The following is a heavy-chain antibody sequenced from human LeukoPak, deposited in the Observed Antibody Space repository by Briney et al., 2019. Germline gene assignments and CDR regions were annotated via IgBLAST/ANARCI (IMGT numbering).Heavy chain of an antibody. J-gene: IGHJ3*02. CDR2: IYSGGST. CDR1: GFTVTNTY. D-gene: IGHD6-19*01. V-gene: IGHV3-66*01. Sequence: GGSLRLSCAASGFTVTNTYISWVRQAPGKGLEWVSVIYSGGSTYYADSVKGRFTISRDNSKNTLYLQMNSLRAEDTAVYYCARDGKSSGWYNAFDIWGQGTMVTVSS. CDR3: ARDGKSSGWYNAFDI.